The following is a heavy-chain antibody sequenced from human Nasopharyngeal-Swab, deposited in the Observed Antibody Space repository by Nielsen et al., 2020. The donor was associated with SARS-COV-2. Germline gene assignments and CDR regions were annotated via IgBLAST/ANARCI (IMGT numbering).Heavy chain of an antibody. D-gene: IGHD4-17*01. J-gene: IGHJ4*02. CDR1: GFTFSSYT. CDR3: TRGDGALTYFDY. V-gene: IGHV3-48*02. CDR2: ISGSSGSM. Sequence: GGSLRLSCATSGFTFSSYTMNWVRQAPGKGLEWVSTISGSSGSMHYADSVKGRFTISRDNAKSSVYLQMSSLRDEDTAVYYCTRGDGALTYFDYWGQGTLVSVSS.